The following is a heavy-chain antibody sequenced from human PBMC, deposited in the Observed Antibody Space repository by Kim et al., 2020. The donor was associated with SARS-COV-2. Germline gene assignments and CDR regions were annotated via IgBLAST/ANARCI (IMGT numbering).Heavy chain of an antibody. D-gene: IGHD6-6*01. J-gene: IGHJ4*02. Sequence: ASVKVSCKASGYTFTSYGISWVRQAPGQGLEWMGWISAYNGNTNYAQKLQGRVTMTTDTSTSTAYMELRSLRSDDTAVYYCARDWKRWYGSSPPYFDYWGQGTLVTVSS. CDR3: ARDWKRWYGSSPPYFDY. V-gene: IGHV1-18*01. CDR2: ISAYNGNT. CDR1: GYTFTSYG.